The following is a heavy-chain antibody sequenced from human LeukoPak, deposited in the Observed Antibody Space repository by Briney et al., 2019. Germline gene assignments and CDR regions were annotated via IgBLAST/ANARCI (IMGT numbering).Heavy chain of an antibody. CDR3: ARGGLYHYSGTSGDY. Sequence: GGSLRLSCVASGFTFSGYWMHWVRQAPGKGLVWISRINSDGSTTNYADSVKGRFTISRDNAKNSLYLQMNSLRAEDTAVYYCARGGLYHYSGTSGDYWGQGTLVTVSS. D-gene: IGHD1-26*01. V-gene: IGHV3-74*01. CDR1: GFTFSGYW. J-gene: IGHJ4*02. CDR2: INSDGSTT.